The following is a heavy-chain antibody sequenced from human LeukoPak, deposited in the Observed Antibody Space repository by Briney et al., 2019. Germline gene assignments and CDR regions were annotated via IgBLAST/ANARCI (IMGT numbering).Heavy chain of an antibody. Sequence: SETLSLTCAVYGGSFSGYYWSGIRQPPGKGLDWIGEINHSGSTNYNPSLKSRVTISVDTSKNQFSLKLSSVTAADTAVYYCAATMVQGVMEFDYWGQGTLVTVSS. CDR2: INHSGST. CDR1: GGSFSGYY. V-gene: IGHV4-34*01. J-gene: IGHJ4*02. D-gene: IGHD3-10*01. CDR3: AATMVQGVMEFDY.